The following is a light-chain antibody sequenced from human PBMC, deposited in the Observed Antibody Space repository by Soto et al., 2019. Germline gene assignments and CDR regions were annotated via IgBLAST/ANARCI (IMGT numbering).Light chain of an antibody. CDR1: QSVLYSSNNKNY. CDR2: WAS. V-gene: IGKV4-1*01. CDR3: QQYYSTPRGT. Sequence: DIVMTQSPDSLAVSLGERATINCKSSQSVLYSSNNKNYLAWYQQKPGQPPKLLIYWASTRESGVPDRFSGSGSGTDFTLTISSLQAEDAAVYYCQQYYSTPRGTFGQGTKVEIK. J-gene: IGKJ1*01.